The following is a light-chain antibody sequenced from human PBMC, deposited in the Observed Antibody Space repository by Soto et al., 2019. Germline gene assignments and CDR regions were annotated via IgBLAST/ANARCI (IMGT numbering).Light chain of an antibody. J-gene: IGKJ4*01. CDR3: QQYNSHWLS. Sequence: DVQMTQSPSTLSASLGDRVTITCRASQTINNWLAWYQQKPGKAPKLLIHRASILESGVPSRFSGSGSGTEFTLTISSLQPDDLATYYCQQYNSHWLSFDGGTKVEIK. CDR2: RAS. V-gene: IGKV1-5*03. CDR1: QTINNW.